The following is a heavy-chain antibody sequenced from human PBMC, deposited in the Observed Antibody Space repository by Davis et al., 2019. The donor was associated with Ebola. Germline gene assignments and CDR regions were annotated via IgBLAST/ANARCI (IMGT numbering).Heavy chain of an antibody. D-gene: IGHD3-10*01. CDR1: GGSISSYY. CDR2: IYYSGST. V-gene: IGHV4-59*01. CDR3: ARYITMIWGIYYYGMDV. Sequence: MPGGSLRLSCTVSGGSISSYYRSWVRQSPGKGLEWIGHIYYSGSTNYNPSLKSRVTISVDTSKNQFYLKVTSVTAADTAVYYCARYITMIWGIYYYGMDVWGQGTTVTVSS. J-gene: IGHJ6*02.